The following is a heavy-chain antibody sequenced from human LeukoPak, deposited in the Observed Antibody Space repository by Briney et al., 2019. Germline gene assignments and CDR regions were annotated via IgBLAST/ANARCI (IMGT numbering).Heavy chain of an antibody. V-gene: IGHV3-33*06. Sequence: GGSLRLSCAASGFTFSSYGMHWVRQAPGKGLEWVAVIWYDGSNKYYADSVKGRFTISRDNSKNTLYLQMNSLRAEDTAVYYCANGMIVVVNADYWGQGTLVTVSS. CDR1: GFTFSSYG. CDR2: IWYDGSNK. CDR3: ANGMIVVVNADY. J-gene: IGHJ4*02. D-gene: IGHD3-22*01.